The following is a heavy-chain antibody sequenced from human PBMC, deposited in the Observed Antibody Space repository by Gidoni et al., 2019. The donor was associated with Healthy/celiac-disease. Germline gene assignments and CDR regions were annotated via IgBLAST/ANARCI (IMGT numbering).Heavy chain of an antibody. D-gene: IGHD3-22*01. CDR2: IYSGGST. CDR3: ARVGLGSSGYNYFDY. CDR1: GFTVSSNY. V-gene: IGHV3-66*01. J-gene: IGHJ4*02. Sequence: EVQLVESGGGLVQPGGSLSLSCAASGFTVSSNYMSWVRQAPGKGLEWVSVIYSGGSTYYADSVKGRFTISRDNPKNTLYLQMNSLRAEDTAVYYCARVGLGSSGYNYFDYWGQGTLVTVSS.